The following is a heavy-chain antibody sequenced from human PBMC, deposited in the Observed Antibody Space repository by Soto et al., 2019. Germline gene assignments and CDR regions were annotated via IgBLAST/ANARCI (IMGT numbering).Heavy chain of an antibody. J-gene: IGHJ5*02. D-gene: IGHD3-22*01. CDR1: GGSISSGGYS. CDR2: IYWDDDK. CDR3: AYSSVLIPPVVHWFDP. V-gene: IGHV2-5*08. Sequence: TLSLTCAVSGGSISSGGYSWSWIRQPPGKGLEWLALIYWDDDKHYSPSLKNRLNITKDTSRNQVVLTMTNMDPVDTATYYCAYSSVLIPPVVHWFDPWGPGTLVTVSS.